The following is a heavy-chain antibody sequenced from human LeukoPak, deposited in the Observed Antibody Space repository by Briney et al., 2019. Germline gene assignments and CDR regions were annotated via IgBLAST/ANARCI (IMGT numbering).Heavy chain of an antibody. J-gene: IGHJ4*02. CDR2: IDPSDSYT. D-gene: IGHD2-21*02. Sequence: GESLRISCKGSRDSFSSHWISWVRQMPGKGLEWMGRIDPSDSYTSYSPSFQGHVTISAEKSISTAYLQWSTLEASDTATYYCASLVVTGTYYFDYWGQGTLVTVSS. CDR1: RDSFSSHW. V-gene: IGHV5-10-1*01. CDR3: ASLVVTGTYYFDY.